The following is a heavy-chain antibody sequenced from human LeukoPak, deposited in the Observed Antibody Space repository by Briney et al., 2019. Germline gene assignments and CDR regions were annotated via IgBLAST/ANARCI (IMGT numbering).Heavy chain of an antibody. CDR2: VNHSGST. CDR1: GGSFSGYY. Sequence: PSETLSLTCAVYGGSFSGYYWSWIRQPPGKGLEWIGEVNHSGSTNYNQSVKSRVTISGDTSKNQFSLKLSSVTAADTAVYYCSIAARGVDYWGQGTLVTVSS. V-gene: IGHV4-34*01. D-gene: IGHD6-6*01. J-gene: IGHJ4*02. CDR3: SIAARGVDY.